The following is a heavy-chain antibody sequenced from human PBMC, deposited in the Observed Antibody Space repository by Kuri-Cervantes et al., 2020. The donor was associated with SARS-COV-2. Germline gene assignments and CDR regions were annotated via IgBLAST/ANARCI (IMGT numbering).Heavy chain of an antibody. V-gene: IGHV3-7*01. CDR2: IKQDGSEK. Sequence: GESLKISCAASGFTFSSYWMSWVRQAPGKGLEWVANIKQDGSEKYYVDSVKGRFTISRDNAKNSLYLQMNSLRAEDTAVYYCARARLEWLPDVFDIWGQGTMVTVSS. D-gene: IGHD3-3*01. CDR1: GFTFSSYW. J-gene: IGHJ3*02. CDR3: ARARLEWLPDVFDI.